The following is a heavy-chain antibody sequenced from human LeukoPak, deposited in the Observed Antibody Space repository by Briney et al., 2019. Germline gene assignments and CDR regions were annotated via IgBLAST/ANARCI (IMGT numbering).Heavy chain of an antibody. J-gene: IGHJ5*02. CDR2: INQNGSET. D-gene: IGHD3-22*01. V-gene: IGHV3-7*01. Sequence: RGSLRLSCAASGFNFSSYWMTWVGEAPGKLLQRVANINQNGSETYYVDSVKGRFTMSRDNAKNSLYLQMNGLRAADTAVYYCARKKYYYDTSTYGWFDPWGQGTLVTVSS. CDR3: ARKKYYYDTSTYGWFDP. CDR1: GFNFSSYW.